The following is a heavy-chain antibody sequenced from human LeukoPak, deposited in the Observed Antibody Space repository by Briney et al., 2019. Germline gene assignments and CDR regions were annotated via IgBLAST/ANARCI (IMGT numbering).Heavy chain of an antibody. J-gene: IGHJ4*02. CDR2: INHSGST. CDR1: GGSFSGYY. CDR3: ARHFSGAAAPLPFDY. D-gene: IGHD6-13*01. Sequence: KPSETLSLTCAVYGGSFSGYYWNWIRQPPGKGLEWIGEINHSGSTNYNPSLKSRVTISVDTSKNQFSLNLTSVTAADTAVYYCARHFSGAAAPLPFDYWGQGTLVTVSS. V-gene: IGHV4-34*01.